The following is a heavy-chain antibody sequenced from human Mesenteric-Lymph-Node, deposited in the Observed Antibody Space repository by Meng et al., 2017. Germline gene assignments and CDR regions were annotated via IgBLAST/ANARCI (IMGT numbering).Heavy chain of an antibody. V-gene: IGHV4-4*02. D-gene: IGHD1-14*01. CDR3: ARDPTGGEDHQRV. CDR1: GGSISSSNW. J-gene: IGHJ4*02. Sequence: VLLQESGPGLVKPSGTLSPTCAVSGGSISSSNWWSWVRQHPGKGLEWIGKIYHSGITIYNPSLKSRVTMSVDNSKNQFSLKLNSMTAADTAVYYCARDPTGGEDHQRVWGQGTLVTVSS. CDR2: IYHSGIT.